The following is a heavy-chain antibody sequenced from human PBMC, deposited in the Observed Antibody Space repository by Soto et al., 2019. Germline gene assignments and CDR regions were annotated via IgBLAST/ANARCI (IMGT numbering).Heavy chain of an antibody. V-gene: IGHV4-39*01. J-gene: IGHJ4*02. CDR2: IYYSGST. Sequence: SETLSLPCTVSGGSISSSSYYWGWIRQPPGKGLEWIGSIYYSGSTYYNPSLKSRVTISVDTSKNQFSLKLSSVTAADTAVYYCARTEGYSSGWFFDYWGQGTLVSVSS. CDR1: GGSISSSSYY. CDR3: ARTEGYSSGWFFDY. D-gene: IGHD6-19*01.